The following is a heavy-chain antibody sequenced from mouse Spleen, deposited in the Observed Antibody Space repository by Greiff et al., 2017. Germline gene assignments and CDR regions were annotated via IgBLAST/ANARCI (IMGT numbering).Heavy chain of an antibody. V-gene: IGHV1-82*01. CDR1: GYAFSSSW. Sequence: QVQLQQSGPELVKPGASVKISCKASGYAFSSSWMNWVKQRPGKGLEWIGRIYPGDGDTNYNGKFKGKATLTADKSSSTAYMQLSSLTSEDSAVYFCARRSYYGSSLFDYWGQGTTLTVSS. CDR2: IYPGDGDT. CDR3: ARRSYYGSSLFDY. J-gene: IGHJ2*01. D-gene: IGHD1-1*01.